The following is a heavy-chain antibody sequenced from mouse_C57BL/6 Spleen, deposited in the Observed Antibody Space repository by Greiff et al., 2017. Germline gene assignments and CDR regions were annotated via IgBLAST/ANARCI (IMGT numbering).Heavy chain of an antibody. CDR2: IIPYNGGT. V-gene: IGHV1-19*01. Sequence: EVQLQESGPVLVKPGASVKMSCKASGYTFTDYYMNWVKQSHGKSLEWIGVIIPYNGGTSYTQKFKGKATLTVDKSSSTAYMELNRLTSEDSAVYYCAYYYVSSYPYAMDCWGQGTSVTVSS. CDR1: GYTFTDYY. J-gene: IGHJ4*01. D-gene: IGHD1-1*01. CDR3: AYYYVSSYPYAMDC.